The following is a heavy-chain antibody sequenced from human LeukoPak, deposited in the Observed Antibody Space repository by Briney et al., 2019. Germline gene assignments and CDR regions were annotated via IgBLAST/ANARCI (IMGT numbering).Heavy chain of an antibody. J-gene: IGHJ6*03. CDR2: VYSTGST. CDR3: ARHSQFHLYDFWSGGIPHMDV. CDR1: GASVNSANYY. V-gene: IGHV4-61*02. D-gene: IGHD3-3*01. Sequence: SQTLSLICTVTGASVNSANYYWAWIRQPAGKRLEWIGRVYSTGSTTYSPSLKSRVTISVDTSKNQFSLKLSSVTAADTAVYYCARHSQFHLYDFWSGGIPHMDVWGKGTTVTVSS.